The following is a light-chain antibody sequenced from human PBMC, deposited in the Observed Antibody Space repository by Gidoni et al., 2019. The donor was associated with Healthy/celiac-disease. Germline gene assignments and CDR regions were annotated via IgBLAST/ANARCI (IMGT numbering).Light chain of an antibody. V-gene: IGKV3-15*01. J-gene: IGKJ2*03. Sequence: EIVMTHSPATLSVSPGERATLSCRASQSVSNTLAWYQQKPGQAPRRLIYGASTMATGIPARFSGSGSGTESTRTISSLQSEDFAVYDCQQYNNWPLFSFXQXTKLEIK. CDR2: GAS. CDR3: QQYNNWPLFS. CDR1: QSVSNT.